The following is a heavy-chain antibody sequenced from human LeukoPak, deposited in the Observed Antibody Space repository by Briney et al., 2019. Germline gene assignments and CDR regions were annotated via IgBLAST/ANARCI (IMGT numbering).Heavy chain of an antibody. CDR2: INPNSGGT. Sequence: ASVKVSCKASGYTFTGYYMHWVRQAPGQGLEWMGWINPNSGGTNCAQKFQGRVTMTRDTSISTAYMELSRLRSDDTAVYYCARPVKSTVTTAPEFGYWGQGTLVTVSS. D-gene: IGHD4-17*01. V-gene: IGHV1-2*02. CDR1: GYTFTGYY. J-gene: IGHJ4*02. CDR3: ARPVKSTVTTAPEFGY.